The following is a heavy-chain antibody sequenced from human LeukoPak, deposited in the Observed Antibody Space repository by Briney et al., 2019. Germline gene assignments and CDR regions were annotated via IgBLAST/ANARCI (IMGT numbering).Heavy chain of an antibody. CDR1: GFTFSSYA. J-gene: IGHJ4*02. D-gene: IGHD5-18*01. CDR2: ISGSGGST. V-gene: IGHV3-23*01. Sequence: GGSLRLSCAASGFTFSSYAMSWVRQAPGKGLEWGSAISGSGGSTYYADSVKGRFTISRDNSKNTLYLQMNSLRAEDTAVYYCAKREGGYSYGYFDYWGQGTLVTVSS. CDR3: AKREGGYSYGYFDY.